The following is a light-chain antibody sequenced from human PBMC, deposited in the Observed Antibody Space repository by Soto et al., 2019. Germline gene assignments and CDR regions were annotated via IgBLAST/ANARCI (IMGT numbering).Light chain of an antibody. CDR2: EGS. Sequence: QSALTQPASVPGSPGQSITISCTGTSSDVGSYNLVSWYQQHPGKAPKLMIYEGSKRPSGVSNRFSGSKSGNTASLTISGLQAEDEADYYCCSYAGSVVFGGGTQLTVL. V-gene: IGLV2-23*01. J-gene: IGLJ2*01. CDR1: SSDVGSYNL. CDR3: CSYAGSVV.